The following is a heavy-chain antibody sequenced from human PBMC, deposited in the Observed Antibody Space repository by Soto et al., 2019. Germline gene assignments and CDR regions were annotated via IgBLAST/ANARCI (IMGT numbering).Heavy chain of an antibody. V-gene: IGHV3-33*06. CDR1: GFTFISYG. CDR3: AKDYGDWTGLYYYGMDV. D-gene: IGHD4-17*01. J-gene: IGHJ6*02. CDR2: IWYNGSDK. Sequence: PWGSLRLSCAASGFTFISYGMHWFRQSPFKWLEWVAVIWYNGSDKKYADSVKGRFTNSRDNSEKTLYLQMNSLRAEDTAVYYCAKDYGDWTGLYYYGMDVWGQGTTVTVSS.